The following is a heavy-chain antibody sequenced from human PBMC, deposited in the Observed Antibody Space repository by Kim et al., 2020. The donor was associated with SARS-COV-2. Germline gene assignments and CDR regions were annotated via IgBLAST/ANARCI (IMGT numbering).Heavy chain of an antibody. V-gene: IGHV1-24*01. CDR1: GYTLTELS. CDR2: FDPEDGET. CDR3: ATGPSIAAAGNWFDP. J-gene: IGHJ5*02. Sequence: ASVKVSCKVSGYTLTELSMDWVRQAPGKGLEWMGGFDPEDGETIYAQKFQGRVTMTEDTSTDTAYMELSSLRSEDTAVYYCATGPSIAAAGNWFDPWGQGTLVTVSS. D-gene: IGHD6-13*01.